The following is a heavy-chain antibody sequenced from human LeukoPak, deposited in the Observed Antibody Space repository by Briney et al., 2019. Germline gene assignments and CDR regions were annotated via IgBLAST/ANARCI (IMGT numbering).Heavy chain of an antibody. CDR3: AKALAYAVAGYFDY. D-gene: IGHD6-19*01. Sequence: PGGSLRLSCAASGFTVSSNYMTWVRQAPGKGLEWVSVMYSGGSKFYADSVKGRFTISRDNSKNTLYLQMSSLRAEDTAVYYCAKALAYAVAGYFDYWGQGTLVTVSS. V-gene: IGHV3-53*01. CDR2: MYSGGSK. J-gene: IGHJ4*02. CDR1: GFTVSSNY.